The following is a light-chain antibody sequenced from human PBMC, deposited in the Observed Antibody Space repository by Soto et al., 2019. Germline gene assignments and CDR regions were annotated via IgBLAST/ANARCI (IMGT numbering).Light chain of an antibody. Sequence: QSALTQPASVSGSPGQSITISCTGTYNVVSWYQHHPGKAPRLIIYEVVQRPSGVPDRFSGSKSGNTASLTVSGLQAADEADYFCKSYAGSNTYVFGSGTKVTVL. V-gene: IGLV2-8*01. CDR2: EVV. CDR3: KSYAGSNTYV. J-gene: IGLJ1*01. CDR1: YNV.